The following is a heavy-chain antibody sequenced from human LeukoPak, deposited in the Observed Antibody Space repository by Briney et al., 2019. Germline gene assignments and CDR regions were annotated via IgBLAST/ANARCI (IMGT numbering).Heavy chain of an antibody. J-gene: IGHJ4*02. D-gene: IGHD3-9*01. V-gene: IGHV3-7*03. CDR1: GFTFSSYW. CDR3: ARGRTFYDILTGYNHYFDY. Sequence: GGSLRLSCTASGFTFSSYWMSWVRQAPGKGLEWVANIKRDGSEKYYVDSVKGRFTISRDNAKNSLYLQMNSLRAEDTAVYYCARGRTFYDILTGYNHYFDYWGQGTLVTVSS. CDR2: IKRDGSEK.